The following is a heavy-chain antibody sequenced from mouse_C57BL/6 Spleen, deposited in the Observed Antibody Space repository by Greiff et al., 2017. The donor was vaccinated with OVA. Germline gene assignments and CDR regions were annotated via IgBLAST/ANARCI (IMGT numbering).Heavy chain of an antibody. CDR1: GFTFSSYT. V-gene: IGHV5-9*01. CDR2: ISGGGGNT. J-gene: IGHJ3*01. Sequence: EVQVVESGGGLVKPGGSLKLSCAASGFTFSSYTMSWVRQTPEKRLEWVATISGGGGNTYYPDSVKGRFTISRDNAKNTLYLQMSSLRSEDTALYYCASRYDYPLAYWGQGTLVTVSA. D-gene: IGHD2-4*01. CDR3: ASRYDYPLAY.